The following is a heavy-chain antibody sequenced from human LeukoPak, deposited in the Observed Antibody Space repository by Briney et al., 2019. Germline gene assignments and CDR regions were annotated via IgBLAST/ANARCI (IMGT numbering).Heavy chain of an antibody. CDR1: GFTFSSYA. J-gene: IGHJ4*02. V-gene: IGHV3-48*04. Sequence: GGSLRLSCAASGFTFSSYAMSWVRQAPGKGLEWVSYISSSSSTIYYADSVKGRFTISRDNAKNSLYLQMNSLRAEDTAVYYCARGGYGLDYWGQGTLVTVSS. CDR3: ARGGYGLDY. D-gene: IGHD4-17*01. CDR2: ISSSSSTI.